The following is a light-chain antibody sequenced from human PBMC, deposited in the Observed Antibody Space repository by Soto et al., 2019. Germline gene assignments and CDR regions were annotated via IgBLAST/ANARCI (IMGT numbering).Light chain of an antibody. CDR2: DAS. CDR1: QSVSSN. CDR3: QQYTNWRT. V-gene: IGKV3-15*01. Sequence: EIVMTQSPATLSVSPGERASLSCRASQSVSSNLAWYQQTPGQAPRLLIYDASTRATGIPARFSGSGSGTEFTLTISSLQSEDFAVYYCQQYTNWRTFGQGTRLEI. J-gene: IGKJ5*01.